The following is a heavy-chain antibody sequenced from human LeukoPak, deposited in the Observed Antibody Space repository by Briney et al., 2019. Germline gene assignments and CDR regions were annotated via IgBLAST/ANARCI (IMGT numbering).Heavy chain of an antibody. CDR1: GFTFSSYW. CDR3: ARGDYGDYSNWFDP. D-gene: IGHD4-17*01. J-gene: IGHJ5*02. V-gene: IGHV3-7*01. Sequence: GGSLRLSYAASGFTFSSYWMSWVRQAPGKGLEWVANIKQDGSEKYYVDSVKGRFTISRDNAKNSLYLQMNSLRAEDTAVYYCARGDYGDYSNWFDPWGQGTLVTVSS. CDR2: IKQDGSEK.